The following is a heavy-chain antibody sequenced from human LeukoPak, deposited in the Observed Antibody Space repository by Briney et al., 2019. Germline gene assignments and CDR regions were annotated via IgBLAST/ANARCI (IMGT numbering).Heavy chain of an antibody. Sequence: GGSLRLSCAASGFTFSHYTIRWVRQAPGTGLEFVSALRADGGRLFYASSVKGRFTISRDNSNNTLFLQMGSLRAEDTAVYYCVRGRYCSCGRCWWEPPKMDMDVWGKGTTVTVSS. J-gene: IGHJ6*03. CDR2: LRADGGRL. CDR3: VRGRYCSCGRCWWEPPKMDMDV. V-gene: IGHV3-64*01. D-gene: IGHD2-15*01. CDR1: GFTFSHYT.